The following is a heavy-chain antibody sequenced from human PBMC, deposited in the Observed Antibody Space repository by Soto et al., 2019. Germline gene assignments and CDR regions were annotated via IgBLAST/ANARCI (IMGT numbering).Heavy chain of an antibody. D-gene: IGHD2-15*01. CDR3: ARDLASVVVVAATGGDY. CDR2: INPNSGGT. Sequence: QVQLVQSGAEVKKPGASVKVSCKASGYTFTGYYMHWVRQAPGQGLEWMGWINPNSGGTNYAQKFQGRVTMTRDTSISTAYMELGRLRSDDTAVYYCARDLASVVVVAATGGDYWGQGTLVTVSS. CDR1: GYTFTGYY. J-gene: IGHJ4*02. V-gene: IGHV1-2*02.